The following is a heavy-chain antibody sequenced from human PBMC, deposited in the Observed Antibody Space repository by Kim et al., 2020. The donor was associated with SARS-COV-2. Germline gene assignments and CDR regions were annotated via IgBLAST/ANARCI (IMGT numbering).Heavy chain of an antibody. Sequence: SETLSLTCTVSGGSISSYYWSWIRQPPGKGLEWIGYIYYSGSTNYNPSLKSRVTISVDTSKNQFSLKLSSVTAADTAVYYSARDGYLDYSNYAYGMDVWG. J-gene: IGHJ6*01. CDR2: IYYSGST. CDR1: GGSISSYY. D-gene: IGHD4-4*01. CDR3: ARDGYLDYSNYAYGMDV. V-gene: IGHV4-59*01.